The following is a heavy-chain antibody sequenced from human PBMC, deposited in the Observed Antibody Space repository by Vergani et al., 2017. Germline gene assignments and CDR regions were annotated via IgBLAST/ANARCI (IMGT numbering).Heavy chain of an antibody. V-gene: IGHV3-74*01. D-gene: IGHD4-17*01. CDR1: GFPLSNAW. CDR2: VGFDGSDT. Sequence: EVQLVESGGGLVQPGGSLRLSCAASGFPLSNAWIHWVRQGPGKGLEWVSRVGFDGSDTVYADSVKGRFTISKDSAMNTVHLQMTNVRAEDTAVYYCARVPFPFTTVSTFFDYWGQGTLVTVSS. J-gene: IGHJ4*02. CDR3: ARVPFPFTTVSTFFDY.